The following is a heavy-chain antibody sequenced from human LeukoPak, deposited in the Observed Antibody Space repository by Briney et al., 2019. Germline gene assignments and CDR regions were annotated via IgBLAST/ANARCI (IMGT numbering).Heavy chain of an antibody. D-gene: IGHD6-19*01. CDR3: ATCIVVVGIWAPFDY. CDR2: VSYDGTNK. J-gene: IGHJ4*02. Sequence: PGGSLGLSCAASGFTFSNYAIHWVSQAPGRGLEWVAVVSYDGTNKYYADSVKGRFTISRDDSKNTVFLQMSSLRAEDTAVYYCATCIVVVGIWAPFDYWRQGSLVTVSS. CDR1: GFTFSNYA. V-gene: IGHV3-30*14.